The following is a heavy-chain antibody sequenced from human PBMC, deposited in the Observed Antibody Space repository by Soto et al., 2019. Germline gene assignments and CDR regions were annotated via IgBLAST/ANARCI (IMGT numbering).Heavy chain of an antibody. CDR2: IYYSGST. D-gene: IGHD2-8*02. Sequence: SEILSLTCTVSGDSIKSYYWSWIRQPPGKGLEWIGYIYYSGSTNYNPSLKSRATVSVDTSKNQFSLKLSSVTAADTAVYYCARDLRSTGGYDVFDIWGQGTLVTVSS. J-gene: IGHJ3*02. V-gene: IGHV4-59*01. CDR3: ARDLRSTGGYDVFDI. CDR1: GDSIKSYY.